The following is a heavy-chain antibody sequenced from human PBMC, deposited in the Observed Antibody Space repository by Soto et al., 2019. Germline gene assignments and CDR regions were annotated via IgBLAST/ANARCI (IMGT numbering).Heavy chain of an antibody. CDR2: MNPNSGNT. CDR1: GYTFTSYD. Sequence: ASVKVSFKASGYTFTSYDINWVRQATGQGLEWMGWMNPNSGNTGYAQKFQGRVTMTRNTSISTAYMELSSLRSEDTAVYYCARDVMITFGGVIVKQDFYYFDYWGQGTLVTVSS. V-gene: IGHV1-8*01. D-gene: IGHD3-16*02. CDR3: ARDVMITFGGVIVKQDFYYFDY. J-gene: IGHJ4*02.